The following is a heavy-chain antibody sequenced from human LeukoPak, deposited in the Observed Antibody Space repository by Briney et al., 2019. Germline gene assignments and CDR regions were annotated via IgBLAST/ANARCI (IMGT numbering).Heavy chain of an antibody. CDR1: GHTFSNYY. J-gene: IGHJ5*02. CDR2: INPNSGGT. D-gene: IGHD2-2*01. CDR3: ARARTARSSKSNWFDP. Sequence: EASVKVSCKASGHTFSNYYMHWVRQAPGQGLEWMGWINPNSGGTNYAQKFQGRVTMTRDTSISTAYMELSRLRSDDTAVYYCARARTARSSKSNWFDPWGQGTLVTVSS. V-gene: IGHV1-2*02.